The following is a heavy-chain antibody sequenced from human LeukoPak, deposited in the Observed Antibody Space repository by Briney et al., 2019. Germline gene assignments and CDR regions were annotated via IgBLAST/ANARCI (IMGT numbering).Heavy chain of an antibody. CDR3: ARGAAAGRGPFDY. Sequence: SVKVSCKASGGTFSSYAISWVRQAPGQGLEWMGGIIPIFGTANYAQKFQGRVTITADESTSTAYMELSSLRSEDTAVYYCARGAAAGRGPFDYWGQGTLVTVSS. D-gene: IGHD6-13*01. CDR2: IIPIFGTA. V-gene: IGHV1-69*13. J-gene: IGHJ4*02. CDR1: GGTFSSYA.